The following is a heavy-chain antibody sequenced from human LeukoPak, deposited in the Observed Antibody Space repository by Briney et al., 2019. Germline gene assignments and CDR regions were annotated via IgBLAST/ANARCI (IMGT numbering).Heavy chain of an antibody. J-gene: IGHJ6*03. CDR1: GFTFSSYA. CDR3: AKAGRDGSGKNYYYMDV. CDR2: IRDSGGST. D-gene: IGHD3-10*01. Sequence: GGSLRLSCAASGFTFSSYAMSWVRQAPGKGLEWVSGIRDSGGSTYYADSVKGRFTISRDNSKNTLYMQMNSLRAEDTAVYYSAKAGRDGSGKNYYYMDVWGKGTTVTVSS. V-gene: IGHV3-23*01.